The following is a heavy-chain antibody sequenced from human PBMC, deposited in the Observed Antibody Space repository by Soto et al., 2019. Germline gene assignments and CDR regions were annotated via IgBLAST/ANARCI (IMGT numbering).Heavy chain of an antibody. D-gene: IGHD3-22*01. CDR3: ARDFLYYDNSGLALSVY. CDR1: GYTFTSYG. Sequence: GASVKVSCKASGYTFTSYGLRWVRPAPGQGLEGMGWLGVHNGKTKYAQNLQGRVTMTTDTITRTAYMELRSLRSDDTAVYYCARDFLYYDNSGLALSVYWGQGTLVTVSS. CDR2: LGVHNGKT. J-gene: IGHJ4*02. V-gene: IGHV1-18*01.